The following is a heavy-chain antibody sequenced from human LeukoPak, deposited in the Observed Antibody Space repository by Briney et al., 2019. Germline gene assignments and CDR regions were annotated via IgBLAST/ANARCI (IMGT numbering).Heavy chain of an antibody. V-gene: IGHV3-7*01. CDR3: ARDRLLYSSSWYGFDY. Sequence: SSYYWSWVRQAPGKGLEWVANIKQDGSEKYYVDSVKGRFTISRDNAKNSLYLQMNSLRAEDTAVYYCARDRLLYSSSWYGFDYWGQGTLVTVSS. J-gene: IGHJ4*02. D-gene: IGHD6-13*01. CDR1: SSYY. CDR2: IKQDGSEK.